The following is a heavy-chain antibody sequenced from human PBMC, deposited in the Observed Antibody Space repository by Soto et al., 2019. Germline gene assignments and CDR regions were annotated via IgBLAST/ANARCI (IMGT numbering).Heavy chain of an antibody. J-gene: IGHJ4*02. Sequence: SVKVSCKASGGTFSSNTITWVRQAPGQELEWMGGITPMFGTPNYAQKFRGRVTITADESTSTAYMELSSLRSEDTAMYFCARDGTLYDSRAYYYLYWGQGTLVTVSS. CDR2: ITPMFGTP. CDR1: GGTFSSNT. CDR3: ARDGTLYDSRAYYYLY. V-gene: IGHV1-69*13. D-gene: IGHD3-22*01.